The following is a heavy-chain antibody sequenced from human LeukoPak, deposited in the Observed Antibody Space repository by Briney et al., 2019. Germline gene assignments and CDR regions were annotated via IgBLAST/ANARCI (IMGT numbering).Heavy chain of an antibody. CDR2: ISFDANNK. J-gene: IGHJ6*03. CDR1: GFTFSTYG. CDR3: AKLANVDTAMVNYYYCYMDV. V-gene: IGHV3-30*18. Sequence: GRSLRLSCAASGFTFSTYGMHWVRQAPGKGLEWVAVISFDANNKFYADSVKGRFTISRDNSKNTLYLQRNSLRADDTAVYYCAKLANVDTAMVNYYYCYMDVWGKGTTVTISS. D-gene: IGHD5-18*01.